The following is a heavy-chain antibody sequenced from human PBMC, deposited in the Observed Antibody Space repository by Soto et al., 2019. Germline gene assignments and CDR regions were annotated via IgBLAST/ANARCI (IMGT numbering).Heavy chain of an antibody. D-gene: IGHD5-12*01. CDR3: ARPDIVAAIGGALDC. CDR1: GFTFSNYG. V-gene: IGHV3-33*01. J-gene: IGHJ4*02. CDR2: IWHDGTSR. Sequence: QVQLVESGGGVVQPGRSLRLTCEASGFTFSNYGMHWVRQAPGKGLEWVAVIWHDGTSRYYADSVKGRFTISRDNSKNTLFLQMNNLRAEDTAVYYCARPDIVAAIGGALDCWGQGTLVTVSS.